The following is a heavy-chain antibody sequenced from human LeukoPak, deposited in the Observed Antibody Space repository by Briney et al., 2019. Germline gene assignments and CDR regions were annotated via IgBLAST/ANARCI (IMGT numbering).Heavy chain of an antibody. CDR3: VGDTPPGGDYYFDY. CDR1: GFSFSTYG. J-gene: IGHJ4*02. Sequence: GGSLRLSCAASGFSFSTYGMHWVRQAPGKGLEWVALIWNAGTNTYYADSVKGRFTISRDNSKNTLYLQMNSLRAEDTAVYYCVGDTPPGGDYYFDYWGQGTLVTVSS. CDR2: IWNAGTNT. V-gene: IGHV3-33*01. D-gene: IGHD3-16*01.